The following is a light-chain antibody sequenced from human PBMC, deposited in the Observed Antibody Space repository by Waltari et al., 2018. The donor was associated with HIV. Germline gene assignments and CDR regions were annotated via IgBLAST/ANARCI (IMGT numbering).Light chain of an antibody. CDR1: QSISSY. V-gene: IGKV1-8*01. Sequence: AIRMTQSPSSFSASTGDRVSFTCRASQSISSYLAWYQQKPGKAPKLLIYGASTLQSAVPSRFGGSGSGTKFTLTISCLQSEDFATYFCQQYYTNPWTFGQGTKVEIK. CDR2: GAS. J-gene: IGKJ1*01. CDR3: QQYYTNPWT.